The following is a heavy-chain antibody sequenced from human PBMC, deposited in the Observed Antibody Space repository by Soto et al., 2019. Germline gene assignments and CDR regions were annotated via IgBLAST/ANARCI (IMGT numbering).Heavy chain of an antibody. D-gene: IGHD5-12*01. CDR1: GFTFSSYA. CDR2: ISYDGNNT. Sequence: QVQLVESGGGVVQPGRSLRLSCAASGFTFSSYAMHWVRQAPGKGLEWVAVISYDGNNTYYADSVKGRFTISRDNSNNTLYLQMNSLRAENTAVYYCARDGGGYSSVDNNWFDPWGQGTLVTVSS. V-gene: IGHV3-30-3*01. J-gene: IGHJ5*02. CDR3: ARDGGGYSSVDNNWFDP.